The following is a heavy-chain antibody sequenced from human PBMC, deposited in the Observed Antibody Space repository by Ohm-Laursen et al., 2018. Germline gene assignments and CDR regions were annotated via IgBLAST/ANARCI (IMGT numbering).Heavy chain of an antibody. V-gene: IGHV4-59*12. Sequence: SETLSLTCTVSGGSISSYYWSWIRQPPGKGLEWIGYIYYSGSTNYNPSLKSRITISVDTSKNQFSLKLSSVTAADTAVYYCAKLYSISYPGDYWGQGILITVSS. CDR2: IYYSGST. D-gene: IGHD2-15*01. J-gene: IGHJ4*02. CDR3: AKLYSISYPGDY. CDR1: GGSISSYY.